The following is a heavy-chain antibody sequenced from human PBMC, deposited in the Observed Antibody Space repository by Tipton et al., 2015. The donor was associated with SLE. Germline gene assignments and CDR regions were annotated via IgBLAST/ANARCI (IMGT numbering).Heavy chain of an antibody. CDR2: ISWNSGIV. Sequence: SLRLSCAVSGVTFDDYAMHWVRQAPGKGLEWVSGISWNSGIVAYADSVKGRFTISRDNAKNSLYLQMNSLRAEDTAVYFCARDQVQIWDYWGQGTLVTVSS. J-gene: IGHJ4*02. CDR3: ARDQVQIWDY. V-gene: IGHV3-9*01. CDR1: GVTFDDYA.